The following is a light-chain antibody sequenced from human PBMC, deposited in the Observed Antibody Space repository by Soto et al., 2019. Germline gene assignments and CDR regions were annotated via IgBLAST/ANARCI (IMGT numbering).Light chain of an antibody. Sequence: EIVLTQSPATLSLSPGERATLSCRASQSVSSYLAWYQQKPGQAPRLLIYDASNRATGIPARFSGSGSGTDFTLTISSLEPEDFAVYYCQQQGTFGQGTNVEIK. CDR3: QQQGT. CDR1: QSVSSY. J-gene: IGKJ1*01. V-gene: IGKV3-11*01. CDR2: DAS.